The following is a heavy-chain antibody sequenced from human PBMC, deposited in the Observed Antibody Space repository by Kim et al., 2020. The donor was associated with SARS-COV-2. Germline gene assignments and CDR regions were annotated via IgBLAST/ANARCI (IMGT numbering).Heavy chain of an antibody. CDR3: ARDPHYYDSSGYFVSIDY. D-gene: IGHD3-22*01. J-gene: IGHJ4*02. Sequence: GGSLRLSCAASGFTFSSYSMNWVRQAPGKGLEWVSSISSSSSYIYYADSVKGRFTISRDNAKNSLYLQMNSLRAEDTAVYYCARDPHYYDSSGYFVSIDYWGQGTLVTVSS. CDR1: GFTFSSYS. CDR2: ISSSSSYI. V-gene: IGHV3-21*01.